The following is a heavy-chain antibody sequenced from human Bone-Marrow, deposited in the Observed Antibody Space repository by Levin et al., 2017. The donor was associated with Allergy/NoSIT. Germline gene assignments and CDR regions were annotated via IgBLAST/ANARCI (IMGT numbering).Heavy chain of an antibody. CDR3: ARVRFGILGEAFNDY. V-gene: IGHV3-21*01. J-gene: IGHJ4*02. Sequence: GESLKISCAASGFTFSSYSMNWVRQAPGKGLEWVSSISSSSSYIYYADSVKGRFTISRDNAKNSLYLQMNSLRAEDTAVYYCARVRFGILGEAFNDYWGQGTLVTVSS. CDR1: GFTFSSYS. D-gene: IGHD3-3*01. CDR2: ISSSSSYI.